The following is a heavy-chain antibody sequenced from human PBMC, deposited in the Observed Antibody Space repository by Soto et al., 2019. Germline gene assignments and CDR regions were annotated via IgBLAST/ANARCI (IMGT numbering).Heavy chain of an antibody. CDR1: GFSVRSSGVA. D-gene: IGHD1-26*01. CDR2: VYWDDDK. Sequence: QITLRESGPTLVKPTQTRTLTCTFSGFSVRSSGVAVGWIRQPPGKALEWLALVYWDDDKRYSPSLKNRLTITRDTSKNQVVLTMANMDPVDTATSYRAHGATSINHGYDSWGQGTLATVSS. V-gene: IGHV2-5*02. J-gene: IGHJ4*02. CDR3: AHGATSINHGYDS.